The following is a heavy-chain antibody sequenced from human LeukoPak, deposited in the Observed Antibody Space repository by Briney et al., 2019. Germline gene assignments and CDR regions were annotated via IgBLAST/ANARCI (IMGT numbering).Heavy chain of an antibody. CDR1: GGTFSSYA. D-gene: IGHD3-16*02. J-gene: IGHJ5*02. Sequence: ASVKVSCKASGGTFSSYAISWVRQAPGQGLEWMGRIIPILGIANYAQKFQGRVTITADKSTSTAYMELSSLRSEDTAVYYCARGEYYDYVWGSYRSNWFDPWGQGTLVTVSS. CDR2: IIPILGIA. V-gene: IGHV1-69*04. CDR3: ARGEYYDYVWGSYRSNWFDP.